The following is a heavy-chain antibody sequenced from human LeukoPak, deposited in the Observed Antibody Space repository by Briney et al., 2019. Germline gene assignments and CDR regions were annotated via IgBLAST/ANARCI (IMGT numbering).Heavy chain of an antibody. CDR2: INHSGST. V-gene: IGHV4-34*01. CDR1: GGSFSGYY. CDR3: ARCYCSSTSCPIDY. Sequence: SETLSLTCAVYGGSFSGYYWSWIRQPPGKGLEWIGEINHSGSTNYNLSLKSRVTISVDTSKNQFSLKLSSVTAADTAVYYCARCYCSSTSCPIDYWGQGTLVTVSS. J-gene: IGHJ4*02. D-gene: IGHD2-2*01.